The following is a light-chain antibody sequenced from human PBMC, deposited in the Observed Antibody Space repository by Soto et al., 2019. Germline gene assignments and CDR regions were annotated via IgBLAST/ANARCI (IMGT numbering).Light chain of an antibody. CDR2: EVA. CDR3: CSNGGSSALPYV. Sequence: QSALAQPASVSGSPEQSVTISCTGTSSDVGTYNLVSWYQQHPGKAPKLIIYEVAERPSGVSNRFSGSKFGNTASLTISGLLPEEEADYFRCSNGGSSALPYVFGTGTKVTVL. J-gene: IGLJ1*01. V-gene: IGLV2-23*02. CDR1: SSDVGTYNL.